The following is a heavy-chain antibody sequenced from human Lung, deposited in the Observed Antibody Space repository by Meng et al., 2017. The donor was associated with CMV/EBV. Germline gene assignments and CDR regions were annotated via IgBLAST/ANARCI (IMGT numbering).Heavy chain of an antibody. V-gene: IGHV3-23*01. CDR1: GFTFSSYV. Sequence: SCAASGFTFSSYVMTWVRQAPGKGREWVSSISGSDSSTNYADSVKGRFTISRDNSKNTLYVQMNSLTAEDTAVYYCAKGTGAAIYYFDYWGQGTLVTVSS. D-gene: IGHD3-9*01. CDR3: AKGTGAAIYYFDY. J-gene: IGHJ4*02. CDR2: ISGSDSST.